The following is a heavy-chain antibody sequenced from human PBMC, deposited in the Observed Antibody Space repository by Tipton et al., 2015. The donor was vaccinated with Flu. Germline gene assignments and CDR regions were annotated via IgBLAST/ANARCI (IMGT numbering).Heavy chain of an antibody. D-gene: IGHD6-6*01. CDR2: ISTSGNT. J-gene: IGHJ2*01. V-gene: IGHV4-61*02. CDR3: ARDATIAARRGWYFDL. Sequence: GLVKPSQTLSLTRSVFGGSFGSGTSYWSWIRQPAGKGLEWLGRISTSGNTNYNPSLQSRVAMSVDKSKNQFSLKLTSATAADTAVYFCARDATIAARRGWYFDLWGRGTLVSVSS. CDR1: GGSFGSGTSY.